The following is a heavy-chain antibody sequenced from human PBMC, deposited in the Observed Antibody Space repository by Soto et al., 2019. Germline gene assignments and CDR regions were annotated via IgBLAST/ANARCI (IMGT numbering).Heavy chain of an antibody. CDR3: ARAVMDYYDSSGYWGIWFDP. Sequence: ASVKVSCKASGYTFTSYGISWVRQAPGQGLEWMGWISAFNGNTNYAQKLQGRVTMTTDTSTSTAYMELRSLRSDDTAVYYCARAVMDYYDSSGYWGIWFDPWGQGTLVTVSS. D-gene: IGHD3-22*01. CDR1: GYTFTSYG. J-gene: IGHJ5*02. CDR2: ISAFNGNT. V-gene: IGHV1-18*04.